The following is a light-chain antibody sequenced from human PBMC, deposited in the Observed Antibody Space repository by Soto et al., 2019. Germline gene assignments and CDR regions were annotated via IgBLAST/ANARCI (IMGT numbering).Light chain of an antibody. V-gene: IGKV3-20*01. CDR2: AAS. J-gene: IGKJ4*01. CDR1: QSVNNNF. CDR3: DQLISYAPT. Sequence: EIVMRLDLGTLCLSQEKRFTLSCSSSQSVNNNFLSWYQQKPGQAPRLLIYAASSGATGIADRFSGGGSGIDFPLTTYRLGLEYFHVYCCDQLISYAPTLGAGTKVDIK.